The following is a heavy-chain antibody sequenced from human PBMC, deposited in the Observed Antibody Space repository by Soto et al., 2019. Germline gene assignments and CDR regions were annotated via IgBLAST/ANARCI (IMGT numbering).Heavy chain of an antibody. V-gene: IGHV1-69*12. J-gene: IGHJ6*02. D-gene: IGHD2-21*01. CDR3: ARGNARIVFGGNTGARVAC. Sequence: QVQLVQSGAEVKKPGSSVKVSCKASGGTFSSYAISWVRQAPGQGLEWMGGIMPIFRTPDYAQKFQGRVTITADDSTSTAYRELSSLRAGDTGVCSCARGNARIVFGGNTGARVACWGQANRVTVSS. CDR2: IMPIFRTP. CDR1: GGTFSSYA.